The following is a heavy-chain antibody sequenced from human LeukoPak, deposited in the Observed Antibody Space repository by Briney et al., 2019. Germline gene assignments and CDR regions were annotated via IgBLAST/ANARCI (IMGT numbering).Heavy chain of an antibody. J-gene: IGHJ4*02. CDR3: AKYFSTSASRNFDS. CDR1: GFTFSDYY. CDR2: ISSSSSYT. Sequence: PGGSLRLSCAASGFTFSDYYMSWIRQAPGKGLEWVSYISSSSSYTNYADSVKGRFTISRDNSKTTLYLQMNSLRAEDTALYYCAKYFSTSASRNFDSWGQGILVSVSS. D-gene: IGHD2/OR15-2a*01. V-gene: IGHV3-11*03.